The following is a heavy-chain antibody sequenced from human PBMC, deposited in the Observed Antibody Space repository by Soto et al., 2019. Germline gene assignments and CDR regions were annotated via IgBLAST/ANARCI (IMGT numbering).Heavy chain of an antibody. J-gene: IGHJ4*02. CDR2: IDYNEINQ. CDR3: ARDFRPVPTCYEV. V-gene: IGHV3-33*01. CDR1: RFTFIHYG. D-gene: IGHD2-2*01. Sequence: LPGVPSRFTFIHYGTHSARQDPGKGLELVAGIDYNEINQYYIDPVKGRFTISRDQSKNTLYLQMNSLRAEDTAVYYCARDFRPVPTCYEVWGQGVLVT.